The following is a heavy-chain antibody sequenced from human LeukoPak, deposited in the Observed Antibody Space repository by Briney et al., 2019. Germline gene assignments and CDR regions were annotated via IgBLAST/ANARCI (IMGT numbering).Heavy chain of an antibody. J-gene: IGHJ6*02. D-gene: IGHD2-15*01. CDR1: GVSITSSDYY. CDR2: FYYSQRT. Sequence: SETLSLTCTVSGVSITSSDYYWGWIRQPPGKGLEWIDSFYYSQRTHYNPSLKSRVTISVDTSKNQFSLNLSSVTAADTAVYYCARVDSEVVVADDIPYYYYGMDVWGQGTTVTVSS. CDR3: ARVDSEVVVADDIPYYYYGMDV. V-gene: IGHV4-39*07.